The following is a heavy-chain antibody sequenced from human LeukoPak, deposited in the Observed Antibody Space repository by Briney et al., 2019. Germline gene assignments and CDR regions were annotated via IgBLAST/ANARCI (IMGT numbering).Heavy chain of an antibody. J-gene: IGHJ5*02. Sequence: SETLSLTCGVSSEFFSGYYWGWIRQPPGKGLEWIGEIYHSGSTNYNPSLKSRVTISVDTSKNQFSLKLSSVTAADTAVYYCARSDDYVWGSPKNWFDPWGQGTLVTVSS. CDR2: IYHSGST. D-gene: IGHD3-16*01. CDR3: ARSDDYVWGSPKNWFDP. CDR1: SEFFSGYY. V-gene: IGHV4-34*01.